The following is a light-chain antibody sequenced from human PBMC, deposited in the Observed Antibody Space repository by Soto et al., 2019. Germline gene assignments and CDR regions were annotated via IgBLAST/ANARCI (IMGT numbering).Light chain of an antibody. Sequence: QAVVTQEPALTVSPGGTVTLTCASSTGAVTSGDYPIWFQQKSGQAPRPLIYNTSNKHAWTPARFSGSLLGGKAALTLSGVQHEDEAEYFCLLYFGGGDVLFGGGTKLTVL. CDR1: TGAVTSGDY. V-gene: IGLV7-43*01. J-gene: IGLJ2*01. CDR2: NTS. CDR3: LLYFGGGDVL.